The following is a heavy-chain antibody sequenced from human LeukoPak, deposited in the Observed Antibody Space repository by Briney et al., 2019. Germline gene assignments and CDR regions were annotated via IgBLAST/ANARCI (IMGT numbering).Heavy chain of an antibody. J-gene: IGHJ5*02. CDR2: INPSGGST. V-gene: IGHV1-46*01. D-gene: IGHD3-3*01. Sequence: ASVKVSCKASGYTFITYYIHWVRLAPGQGLEWMGIINPSGGSTNYAQKFQGRVTMTRDMSTNTVYMQPSSLRSEDTAVYYCAREAVTISALVRTQTTKRPHRFDPWGQGTLVTVSS. CDR1: GYTFITYY. CDR3: AREAVTISALVRTQTTKRPHRFDP.